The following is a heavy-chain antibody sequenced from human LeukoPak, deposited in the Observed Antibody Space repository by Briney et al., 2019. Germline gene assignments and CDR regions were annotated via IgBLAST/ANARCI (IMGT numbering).Heavy chain of an antibody. CDR3: AFTPGYYDSSGSPN. Sequence: GGSLRLSCAASGFTFTSYSMNWVRQAPGKGLEWVSTISGSGGSTYYADSVKGRFTISRDNSKNTLYLQMNSLRAEDTAVYYCAFTPGYYDSSGSPNWGQGTLVTVSS. J-gene: IGHJ4*02. D-gene: IGHD3-22*01. CDR2: ISGSGGST. V-gene: IGHV3-23*01. CDR1: GFTFTSYS.